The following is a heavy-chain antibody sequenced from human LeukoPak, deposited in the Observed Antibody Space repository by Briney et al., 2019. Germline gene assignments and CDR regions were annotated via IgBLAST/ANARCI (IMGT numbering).Heavy chain of an antibody. CDR1: GGSISSSSYY. CDR3: ARHVNVGTRRLATRFDY. V-gene: IGHV4-39*01. J-gene: IGHJ4*02. Sequence: SETLSLTCTVSGGSISSSSYYWSWIRQPPGKGLEWIGSIYYSGSTYYNPSLKSRVTISVDTSKNQFSLKLSSVTAADTAVYYCARHVNVGTRRLATRFDYWGQGTLVTVSS. CDR2: IYYSGST. D-gene: IGHD7-27*01.